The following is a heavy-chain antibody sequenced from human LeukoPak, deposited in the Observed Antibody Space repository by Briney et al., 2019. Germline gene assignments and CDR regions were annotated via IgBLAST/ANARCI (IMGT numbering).Heavy chain of an antibody. Sequence: PGGSLRLSCAASGFTFSSYSMNWVRQAPGKGLEWVSYISSRSNTIYYADSVKGRFTISRDNAKNSLYLQMNSLRAEDTAVYYCARATGGYCSGGSCYEDYWGQGTLVTVSS. CDR2: ISSRSNTI. J-gene: IGHJ4*02. CDR1: GFTFSSYS. CDR3: ARATGGYCSGGSCYEDY. V-gene: IGHV3-48*04. D-gene: IGHD2-15*01.